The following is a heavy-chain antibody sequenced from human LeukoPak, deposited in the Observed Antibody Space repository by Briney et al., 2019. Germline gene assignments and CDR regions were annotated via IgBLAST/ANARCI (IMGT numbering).Heavy chain of an antibody. D-gene: IGHD6-19*01. CDR2: IYYSGST. J-gene: IGHJ4*02. Sequence: PSETLSLTCTVSGGSISSYYWSWIRQPPGKGLEWIGYIYYSGSTNHNPSLKSRVTISVDTSKNQFSLKLSSVTAADTAVYYCARAYSSGWYGYWGQGTLVTVSS. CDR3: ARAYSSGWYGY. CDR1: GGSISSYY. V-gene: IGHV4-59*12.